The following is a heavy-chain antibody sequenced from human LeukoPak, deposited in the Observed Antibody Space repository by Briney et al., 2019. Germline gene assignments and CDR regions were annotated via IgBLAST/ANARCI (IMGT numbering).Heavy chain of an antibody. CDR2: IYPGDSDT. CDR1: GYRFTSYW. J-gene: IGHJ4*02. Sequence: GESLKISCQGSGYRFTSYWIGWVRPMPGKGLEWMGIIYPGDSDTRYSPSFQGQVTISADKSISTAYLQWSSLKASNTAMYYCARHYYGSGSYYNKPFDYWGQGTLVTVSS. D-gene: IGHD3-10*01. CDR3: ARHYYGSGSYYNKPFDY. V-gene: IGHV5-51*01.